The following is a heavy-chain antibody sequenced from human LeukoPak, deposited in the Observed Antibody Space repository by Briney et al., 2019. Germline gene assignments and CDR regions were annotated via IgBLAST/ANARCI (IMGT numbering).Heavy chain of an antibody. D-gene: IGHD5-24*01. CDR3: AKSGAPTRRWLQCIEYFQH. CDR2: IKQDGSEK. J-gene: IGHJ1*01. CDR1: GFTFSSYW. Sequence: PGGSLRLSCAASGFTFSSYWMSWVRQAPGKGLEWVANIKQDGSEKYYVDSVKGRFTISRDNAKNSLYLQMNSLRAEDTAVYYCAKSGAPTRRWLQCIEYFQHWGQGTLVTVSS. V-gene: IGHV3-7*03.